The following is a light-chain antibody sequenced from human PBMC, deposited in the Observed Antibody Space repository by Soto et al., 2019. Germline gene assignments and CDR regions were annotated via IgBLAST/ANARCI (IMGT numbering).Light chain of an antibody. V-gene: IGLV2-14*03. CDR2: DVS. CDR1: SSDVGAYDY. CDR3: SSYTSSSTPYV. J-gene: IGLJ1*01. Sequence: QSALTQPASVSGSPGQSITISCTGTSSDVGAYDYVSWYQQHPVKAPKLMIFDVSNRPSGVSDRFSGSKSGSTASLTISGLQTEDEADYYCSSYTSSSTPYVFGTGTKVTVL.